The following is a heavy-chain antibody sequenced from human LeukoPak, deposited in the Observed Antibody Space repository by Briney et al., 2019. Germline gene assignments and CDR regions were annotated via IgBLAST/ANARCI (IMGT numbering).Heavy chain of an antibody. J-gene: IGHJ3*02. CDR3: ARQSYYDSSGYYPNDAFDI. Sequence: GESLEISCKGSGYSFTSYWIGWVRQMPGKGLEWMGIIYPGDSDTRYSPSFQGQVTISADKSISTAYLQWSSLKASDTAMYYCARQSYYDSSGYYPNDAFDIWGQGTMVTVSS. D-gene: IGHD3-22*01. V-gene: IGHV5-51*01. CDR1: GYSFTSYW. CDR2: IYPGDSDT.